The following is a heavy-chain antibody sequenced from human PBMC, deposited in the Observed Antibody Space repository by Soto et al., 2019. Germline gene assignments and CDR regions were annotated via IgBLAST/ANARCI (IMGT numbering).Heavy chain of an antibody. CDR1: GFTFSSYA. CDR3: AKDPAGITGTTGRDGVPFDP. V-gene: IGHV3-23*01. D-gene: IGHD1-7*01. Sequence: GGSLRLSCAASGFTFSSYAMSWVRQAPGKGLEWVSAISGSGGSTYYADSVKGRFTISRDNSKNTLYLQMNSLRAEDTAVYYCAKDPAGITGTTGRDGVPFDPWGQGTLVTVSS. J-gene: IGHJ5*02. CDR2: ISGSGGST.